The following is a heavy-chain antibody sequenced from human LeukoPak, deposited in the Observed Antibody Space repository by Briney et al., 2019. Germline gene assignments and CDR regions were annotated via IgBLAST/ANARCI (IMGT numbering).Heavy chain of an antibody. V-gene: IGHV3-23*01. D-gene: IGHD3-3*01. CDR1: GFTFSSYA. CDR3: ANEVDFWSGMPPHYAFHI. J-gene: IGHJ3*02. CDR2: ISGSGGST. Sequence: GGSLRLSCAASGFTFSSYAMSWVRQAPGKGLEWVSAISGSGGSTYYADSVKGRFTISRDNSKNTLYLQLNSLRAEDTAVYYCANEVDFWSGMPPHYAFHIWRQETILTVPS.